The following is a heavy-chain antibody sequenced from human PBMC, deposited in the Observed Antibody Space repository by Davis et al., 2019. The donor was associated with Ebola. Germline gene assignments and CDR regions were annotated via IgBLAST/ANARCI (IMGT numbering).Heavy chain of an antibody. V-gene: IGHV1-8*02. J-gene: IGHJ4*02. D-gene: IGHD1-26*01. CDR2: MNPNSGNT. CDR1: GGTFSSYA. CDR3: ARGGGSSKRTMGY. Sequence: ASVKVSCKASGGTFSSYAISWVRQAPGQGLEWMGWMNPNSGNTGYAQKFQGRVTMTRNTSISTAYMELSSLRSEDTAVYYCARGGGSSKRTMGYWGQGTLVTVSS.